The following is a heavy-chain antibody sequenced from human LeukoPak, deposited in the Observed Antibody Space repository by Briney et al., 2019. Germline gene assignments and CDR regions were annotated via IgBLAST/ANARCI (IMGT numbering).Heavy chain of an antibody. CDR2: ISAYNGNT. CDR1: GYTFTSYG. D-gene: IGHD3-10*01. Sequence: ASVKVSCKASGYTFTSYGIRWVRQAPGQGLEWMGWISAYNGNTNYAQKLQGRVTMTTDTSTSTAYMELRSLRSDDTAVYYCARGRASYYGSGSADYWGQGTLVTVSS. CDR3: ARGRASYYGSGSADY. V-gene: IGHV1-18*01. J-gene: IGHJ4*02.